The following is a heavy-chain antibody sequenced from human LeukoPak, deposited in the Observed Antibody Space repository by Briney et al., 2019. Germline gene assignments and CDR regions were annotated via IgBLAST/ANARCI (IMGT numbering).Heavy chain of an antibody. Sequence: SQTLSLTCTVSGGSISSGDYYWSWIRQPPGKGLEWIGYIYYSGSTYYNPSLKSRVTISVDTSKNQFSLKLSSVTAADTAVYYCARVTRSGSSAFSYYYYYGMDVWGQGTTVTVSS. J-gene: IGHJ6*02. D-gene: IGHD3-10*01. V-gene: IGHV4-30-4*01. CDR3: ARVTRSGSSAFSYYYYYGMDV. CDR1: GGSISSGDYY. CDR2: IYYSGST.